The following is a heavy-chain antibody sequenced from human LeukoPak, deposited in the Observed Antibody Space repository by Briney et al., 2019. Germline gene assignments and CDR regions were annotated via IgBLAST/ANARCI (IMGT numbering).Heavy chain of an antibody. Sequence: ASVKVSCKASGGTFSSYAISWVRQAPGQGLEWMGGIIPIFGTANYAQKFQGRVTITADESTSTAYMELSSLRSEDTAVYYCARAKERGIAVAGTAYYFDYWGQGTLVTVSS. CDR2: IIPIFGTA. D-gene: IGHD6-19*01. CDR3: ARAKERGIAVAGTAYYFDY. CDR1: GGTFSSYA. J-gene: IGHJ4*02. V-gene: IGHV1-69*13.